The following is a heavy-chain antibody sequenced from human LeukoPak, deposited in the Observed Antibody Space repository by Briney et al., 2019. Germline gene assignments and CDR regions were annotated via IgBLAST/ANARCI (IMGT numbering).Heavy chain of an antibody. CDR3: AIYYDSSGSIDH. J-gene: IGHJ4*02. Sequence: GGSLRLSCAASGFTFDDYAMHWVRQAPGKGLEWVSLISGDGGSTYYADSVKSRLTISRDNAKKSLFLQMNSLRAEDTAVYYCAIYYDSSGSIDHWGQGTLVTVSS. CDR1: GFTFDDYA. CDR2: ISGDGGST. D-gene: IGHD3-22*01. V-gene: IGHV3-43*02.